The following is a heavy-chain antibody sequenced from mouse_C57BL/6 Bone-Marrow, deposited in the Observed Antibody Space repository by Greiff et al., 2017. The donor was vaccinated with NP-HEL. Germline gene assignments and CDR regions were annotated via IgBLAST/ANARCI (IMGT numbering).Heavy chain of an antibody. D-gene: IGHD1-2*01. CDR1: GYTFTDYY. Sequence: QVQLKQSGAELVRPGASVKLSCKASGYTFTDYYINWVKQRTGQGLEWIARIYPGSGNTYYNEKFKGKATLTAEKSSSTAYMQLSSLTSEDSAVYFCARSILRHFDVWGTGTTVTVSS. CDR2: IYPGSGNT. V-gene: IGHV1-76*01. CDR3: ARSILRHFDV. J-gene: IGHJ1*03.